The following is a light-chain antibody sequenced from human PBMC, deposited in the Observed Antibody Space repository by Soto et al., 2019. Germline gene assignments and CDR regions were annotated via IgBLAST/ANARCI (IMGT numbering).Light chain of an antibody. CDR2: AAS. V-gene: IGKV1-9*01. CDR1: QGISSY. Sequence: IQLTQSPSSLSASVGDRVTITCRASQGISSYLAWYQQKPGKAPKLLIYAASTLQSGVPSRFSGSGSGTDFTLTISSLQPEDFATYYFQQLNSYPLFTFGPGTKVDIK. CDR3: QQLNSYPLFT. J-gene: IGKJ3*01.